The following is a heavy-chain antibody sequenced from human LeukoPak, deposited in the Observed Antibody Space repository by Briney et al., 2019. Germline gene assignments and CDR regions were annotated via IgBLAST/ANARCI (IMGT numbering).Heavy chain of an antibody. D-gene: IGHD4-17*01. CDR3: ARVSFTVTTMRDAFDI. V-gene: IGHV3-30*04. J-gene: IGHJ3*02. CDR1: GFTFSSYA. CDR2: ISYDGNNI. Sequence: AGGSLRLSCAASGFTFSSYAMHWVRQAPGKGLEWVAVISYDGNNIYYADSVKGRFTISRDNSKTTLYLQMNSLRAEDTSVYYCARVSFTVTTMRDAFDIWGQGTMVTVSS.